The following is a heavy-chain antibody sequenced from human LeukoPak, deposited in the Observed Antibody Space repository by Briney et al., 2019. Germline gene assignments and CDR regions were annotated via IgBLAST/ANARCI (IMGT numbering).Heavy chain of an antibody. CDR3: ASPRGSSWRFDY. CDR2: IIPILGIA. CDR1: GGTFSSYA. Sequence: SVTVSCKASGGTFSSYAISWVRQAPGQGLEWMGRIIPILGIANYAQKFQGRVTITADKSTSTAYMELSSLRSEDTAVYYCASPRGSSWRFDYWGQGTLVTVSS. J-gene: IGHJ4*02. D-gene: IGHD6-13*01. V-gene: IGHV1-69*04.